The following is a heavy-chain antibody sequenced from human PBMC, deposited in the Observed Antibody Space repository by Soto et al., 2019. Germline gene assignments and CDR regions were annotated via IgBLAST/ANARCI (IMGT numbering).Heavy chain of an antibody. D-gene: IGHD4-17*01. CDR2: INSDGSST. J-gene: IGHJ6*02. CDR3: ARVDGDYTMDV. Sequence: EVQLVESGGGLVQPGGSLRLSCAASGFTFSTYWLHWVRQTPGEGLVCVSRINSDGSSTNYADSVKGRFTIFRDNAKNTLYLQMNSLRAEDMAVYYCARVDGDYTMDVWGQGTTVTVSS. CDR1: GFTFSTYW. V-gene: IGHV3-74*01.